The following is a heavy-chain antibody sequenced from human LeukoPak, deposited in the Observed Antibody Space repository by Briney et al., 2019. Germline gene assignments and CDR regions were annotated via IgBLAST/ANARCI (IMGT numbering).Heavy chain of an antibody. J-gene: IGHJ3*02. Sequence: GGSLRLSCAASGFTFSSYEMNWVRQAPGKGLEWVSYISSSGSTIYYADSVKGRFTISRDNAKNSLYLQMNSLRAEDTAVYYCARVGGSYLLAAFDIWGQGTMVTVSS. CDR2: ISSSGSTI. CDR3: ARVGGSYLLAAFDI. D-gene: IGHD1-26*01. V-gene: IGHV3-48*03. CDR1: GFTFSSYE.